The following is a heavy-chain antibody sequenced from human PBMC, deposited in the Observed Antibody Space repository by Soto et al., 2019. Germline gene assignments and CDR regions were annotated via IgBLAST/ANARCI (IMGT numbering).Heavy chain of an antibody. CDR1: GYTFTSYA. CDR3: ARSCSGGSCNSLFDY. Sequence: QVQLVQSGAEVKKPGASVKVSCKASGYTFTSYAMHWVRQAPGQRLEWMGWINAGNGNTKYSQKFQGRVTITRDTSASTAYMELSSLRSEDTAVYYCARSCSGGSCNSLFDYWGQGTLVTVSS. D-gene: IGHD2-15*01. V-gene: IGHV1-3*01. CDR2: INAGNGNT. J-gene: IGHJ4*02.